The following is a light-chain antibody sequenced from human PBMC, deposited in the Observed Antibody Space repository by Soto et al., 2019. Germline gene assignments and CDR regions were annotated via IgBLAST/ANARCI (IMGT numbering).Light chain of an antibody. V-gene: IGKV3D-20*01. CDR1: QSVSSSY. J-gene: IGKJ1*01. CDR3: QHYGNSPRT. CDR2: DAS. Sequence: DIVLTQSPATLSLSPGERATLSCVSSQSVSSSYLAWYQQKPGQAPRLLIYDASNRATGIPDRFSGSGSGTDFTLTISRLEPEDFAVYYCQHYGNSPRTFGQGTKV.